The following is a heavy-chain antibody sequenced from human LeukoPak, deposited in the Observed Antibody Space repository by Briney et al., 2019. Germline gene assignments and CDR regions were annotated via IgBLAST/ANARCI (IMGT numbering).Heavy chain of an antibody. J-gene: IGHJ4*02. Sequence: SETLSLTCSVSGGSISGYYWRCLRQPRGGGGEWVAYVSYSGNTKYTPSLENRVSISVDTSKYRFSLQLRSVTAADTAFYYCARAGRFTSGRSYFFDNWGQGTLVTVS. D-gene: IGHD3-3*01. CDR3: ARAGRFTSGRSYFFDN. CDR1: GGSISGYY. CDR2: VSYSGNT. V-gene: IGHV4-59*13.